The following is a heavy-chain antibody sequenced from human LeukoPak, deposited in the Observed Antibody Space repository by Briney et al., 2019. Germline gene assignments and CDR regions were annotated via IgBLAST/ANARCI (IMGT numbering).Heavy chain of an antibody. CDR2: IYSGGAT. J-gene: IGHJ4*02. Sequence: PGGSLRLSCAASGFTFSSYAMSWVRQAPGKGLEWVSVIYSGGATYYADSVKGRFTVSRDNSKNTVYLQMNSLRAEDTAIYYCARERDSSGDILAYWGQGTLVTVSS. D-gene: IGHD3-22*01. V-gene: IGHV3-23*03. CDR1: GFTFSSYA. CDR3: ARERDSSGDILAY.